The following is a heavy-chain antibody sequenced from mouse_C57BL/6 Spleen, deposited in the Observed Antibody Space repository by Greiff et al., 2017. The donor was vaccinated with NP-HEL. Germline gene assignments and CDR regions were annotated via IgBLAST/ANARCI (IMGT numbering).Heavy chain of an antibody. Sequence: DVKLVESGGGLVKPGGSLKLSCAASGFTFSSYAMSWVRQTPEKRLEWVATISDGGSYTYYPDNVKGRFTISRDNAKNNLYLQMSHLKSEDTAMYYGARAGYGSSYYFDYWGQGTTLTVSS. CDR3: ARAGYGSSYYFDY. V-gene: IGHV5-4*03. CDR1: GFTFSSYA. CDR2: ISDGGSYT. D-gene: IGHD1-1*01. J-gene: IGHJ2*01.